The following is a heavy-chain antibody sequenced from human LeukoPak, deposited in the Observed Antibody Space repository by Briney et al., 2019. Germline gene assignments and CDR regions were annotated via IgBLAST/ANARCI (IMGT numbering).Heavy chain of an antibody. CDR1: GGTFSSYA. V-gene: IGHV1-69*01. CDR3: ARTDYGSGSYQGYYFDY. J-gene: IGHJ4*02. D-gene: IGHD3-10*01. Sequence: ASVTVSCTASGGTFSSYAISWVRQAPGQGLEWMGGIIPIFGTANYAQKFQGRVTITADESTSTAYMELSSLRSEDTAVYYCARTDYGSGSYQGYYFDYWGQGTLVTVSS. CDR2: IIPIFGTA.